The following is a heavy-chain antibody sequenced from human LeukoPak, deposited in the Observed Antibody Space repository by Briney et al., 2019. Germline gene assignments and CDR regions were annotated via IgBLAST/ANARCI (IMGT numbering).Heavy chain of an antibody. D-gene: IGHD1-1*01. V-gene: IGHV3-30-3*01. CDR1: GFTFSSYA. J-gene: IGHJ4*02. CDR2: ISYDGSNK. CDR3: ARDKKTWQLERPSFDY. Sequence: GGSLRLSCAASGFTFSSYAMHWVRQAPGKGLEWVAVISYDGSNKYYADSVKGRFTISRDNSKNTLYQQMNSLRAEDTAVYYCARDKKTWQLERPSFDYWGQGTLVTVSS.